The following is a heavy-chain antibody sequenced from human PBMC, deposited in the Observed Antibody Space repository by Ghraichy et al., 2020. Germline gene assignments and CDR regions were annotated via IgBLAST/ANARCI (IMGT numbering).Heavy chain of an antibody. CDR1: GFTFDDYT. V-gene: IGHV3-43*01. J-gene: IGHJ6*02. CDR3: AKESYSDSGSYRVLYGMDV. Sequence: GGSLRLSCAASGFTFDDYTMHWVRQAPGKGLEWVSLISWDGGSTYYADSVKGRFTISRDNSKNSLYLQMNSLRTEDTALYYCAKESYSDSGSYRVLYGMDVWGQGTTVTVSS. D-gene: IGHD1-26*01. CDR2: ISWDGGST.